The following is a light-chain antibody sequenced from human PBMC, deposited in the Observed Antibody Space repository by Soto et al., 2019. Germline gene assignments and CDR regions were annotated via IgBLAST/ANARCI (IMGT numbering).Light chain of an antibody. V-gene: IGLV2-8*01. Sequence: SPGQSVSISCTVTSSDVGGYNYVSWYQQHPGKAPKLMIYEVNKRPSGVPDRFSGSKSGNTASLTVSGLQAEDEADYYCSSYAGSSNVFGTGTKVTVL. J-gene: IGLJ1*01. CDR3: SSYAGSSNV. CDR1: SSDVGGYNY. CDR2: EVN.